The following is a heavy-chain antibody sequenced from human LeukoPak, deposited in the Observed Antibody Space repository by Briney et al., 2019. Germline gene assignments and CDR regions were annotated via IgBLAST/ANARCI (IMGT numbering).Heavy chain of an antibody. CDR1: GGSFSGYY. V-gene: IGHV4-34*01. Sequence: SETLSLTCAVYGGSFSGYYWSWIRQPPGKGLEWIGEINHSGSTNYNPSLKSRVTISVDTSKNQFSLKLSSVTAADTAVYYCARRRNDGHSSRWYRGTYYFDYWGQGTLVTVSS. D-gene: IGHD6-13*01. J-gene: IGHJ4*02. CDR3: ARRRNDGHSSRWYRGTYYFDY. CDR2: INHSGST.